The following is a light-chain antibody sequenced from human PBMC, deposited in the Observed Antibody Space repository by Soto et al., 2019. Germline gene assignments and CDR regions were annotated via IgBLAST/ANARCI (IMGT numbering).Light chain of an antibody. V-gene: IGLV2-14*01. CDR2: DVS. J-gene: IGLJ1*01. CDR3: SSYTSSSTDV. CDR1: SSDVGFSNY. Sequence: QSVLTQPASVSGSPGQSITISCTGTSSDVGFSNYVFWYQQHPGKAPKLIISDVSNRPPGVSNRLSGSKSGNTASLTISGLQAEDEADYYCSSYTSSSTDVFGTGTKLTVL.